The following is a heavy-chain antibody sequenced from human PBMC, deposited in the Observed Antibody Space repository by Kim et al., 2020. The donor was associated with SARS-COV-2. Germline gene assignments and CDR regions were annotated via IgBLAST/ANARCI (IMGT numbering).Heavy chain of an antibody. V-gene: IGHV1-3*01. CDR1: GFTFSKFA. CDR2: INAGNGNT. J-gene: IGHJ4*02. CDR3: AREKDLLPPFDH. Sequence: ASVKVSCKASGFTFSKFAFHWVRQAPGQRLEWLGLINAGNGNTMYPQKFEDRVIITRDTSASTVYMEMSSLRSEDTAIYYCAREKDLLPPFDHWGQGTPV. D-gene: IGHD1-26*01.